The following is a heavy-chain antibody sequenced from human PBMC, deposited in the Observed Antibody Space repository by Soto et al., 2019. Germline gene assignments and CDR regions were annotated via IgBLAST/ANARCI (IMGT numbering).Heavy chain of an antibody. D-gene: IGHD3-16*01. CDR2: IYWDDDK. J-gene: IGHJ4*02. CDR1: GFSLSTRGVG. Sequence: QITLKESGPTLVKPTQTLTLTCTFSGFSLSTRGVGVGWIRQPPGKALEWLAIIYWDDDKRYSPSLKSRLTIPKDTPKNQVVLTMTNKGPVDTGKNFRAQKGGGDRILDYWGQGTLVTVSS. CDR3: AQKGGGDRILDY. V-gene: IGHV2-5*02.